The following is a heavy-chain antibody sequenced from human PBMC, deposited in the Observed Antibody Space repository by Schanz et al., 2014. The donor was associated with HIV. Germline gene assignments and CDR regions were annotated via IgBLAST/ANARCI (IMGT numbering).Heavy chain of an antibody. CDR3: ARGDFGGNSVDF. D-gene: IGHD2-21*02. CDR1: GGSFRGHY. V-gene: IGHV4-34*01. Sequence: QVHLQQWGAGLLKPLETLSLTCAVYGGSFRGHYWNWIRQPPGKGLEWIGEINHSGNTYINPSLRGRVPISVDASKNQFSLNLPSVTAADTAMYFCARGDFGGNSVDFWGHGNMVTVSS. CDR2: INHSGNT. J-gene: IGHJ4*01.